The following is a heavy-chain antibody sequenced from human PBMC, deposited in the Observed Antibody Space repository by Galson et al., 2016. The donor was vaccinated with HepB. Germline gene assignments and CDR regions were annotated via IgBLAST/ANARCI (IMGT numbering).Heavy chain of an antibody. CDR2: IHYSGST. CDR1: GGSIKSGASY. V-gene: IGHV4-31*03. CDR3: ARSDSGTYEDC. Sequence: TLSLTCTVSGGSIKSGASYWSWIRQHPGKGLEWIGYIHYSGSTFYNPSLQSRLTISLDTSKSQFSLNLTSVTAADTAVYYCARSDSGTYEDCWGQGTRVTVSS. D-gene: IGHD1-26*01. J-gene: IGHJ4*02.